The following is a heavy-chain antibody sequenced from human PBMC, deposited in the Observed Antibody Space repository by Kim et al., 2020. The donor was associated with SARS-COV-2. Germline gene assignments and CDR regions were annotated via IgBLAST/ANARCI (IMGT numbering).Heavy chain of an antibody. Sequence: GGSLRLSCAASGFTFSSNSMGWVRQAPGKGLEWVSSITGSGDTTYYTASVKGRLTISRDNSKNTLYLQMNILRAEDTALYYCAKDRRGPAAGTWYFDLWGRGTLVTVSS. CDR3: AKDRRGPAAGTWYFDL. CDR2: ITGSGDTT. J-gene: IGHJ2*01. V-gene: IGHV3-23*01. D-gene: IGHD6-13*01. CDR1: GFTFSSNS.